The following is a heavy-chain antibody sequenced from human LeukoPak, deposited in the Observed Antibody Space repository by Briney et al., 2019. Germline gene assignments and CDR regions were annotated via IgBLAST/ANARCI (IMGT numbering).Heavy chain of an antibody. Sequence: SETLSLTCTVSGGSISSGSYYWSWIRQPAGKGLEWIGRIYTSGSTNYNPSLKSRVTISVDTSKNQFSLKLSSVTAADTAVYYCAREEDGSGSYGAFDIWGQGTMVTVSS. J-gene: IGHJ3*02. CDR2: IYTSGST. CDR3: AREEDGSGSYGAFDI. D-gene: IGHD3-10*01. CDR1: GGSISSGSYY. V-gene: IGHV4-61*02.